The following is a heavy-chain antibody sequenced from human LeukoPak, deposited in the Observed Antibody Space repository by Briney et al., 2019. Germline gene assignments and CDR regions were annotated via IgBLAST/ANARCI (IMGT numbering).Heavy chain of an antibody. V-gene: IGHV3-30*18. CDR2: ISYEGSDK. CDR3: AKRPCRGGRCYSGLDY. J-gene: IGHJ4*02. Sequence: GGSLRLSCAASGFTFSSYWMHWVRQAPGKGLEWVAAISYEGSDKYYADSVKGRFTISRDNSKNTLFLQMNSLRAEDTAVYYCAKRPCRGGRCYSGLDYWGQGTLVTVSS. D-gene: IGHD2-15*01. CDR1: GFTFSSYW.